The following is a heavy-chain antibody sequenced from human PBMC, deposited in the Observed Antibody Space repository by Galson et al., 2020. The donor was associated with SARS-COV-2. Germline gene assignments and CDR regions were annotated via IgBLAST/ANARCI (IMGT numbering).Heavy chain of an antibody. CDR3: AKDGEVYAPWFDP. CDR2: ISYEGSKK. D-gene: IGHD3-10*01. V-gene: IGHV3-30*18. Sequence: GGSLRLSCTASGFTFNNYGMHWVRQAPGKGLEWVAFISYEGSKKYYEDSMKGRFTISRDTSKNTLYLQMNSLRAEDTAVYYCAKDGEVYAPWFDPGGQGTLVTGSS. J-gene: IGHJ5*02. CDR1: GFTFNNYG.